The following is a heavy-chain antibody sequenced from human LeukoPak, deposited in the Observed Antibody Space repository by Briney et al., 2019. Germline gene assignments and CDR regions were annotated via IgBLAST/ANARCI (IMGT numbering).Heavy chain of an antibody. V-gene: IGHV1-69*06. CDR3: ARVRYGVDYDSSGPIGY. D-gene: IGHD3-22*01. J-gene: IGHJ4*02. CDR2: IISIFGTA. CDR1: GGTFSSYA. Sequence: SVKVSCKASGGTFSSYAISWVRQAPGQGLEWMGGIISIFGTANYAQKFQGRVTITADKSTSTAYMELSSLRSEDTAVYYCARVRYGVDYDSSGPIGYWGQGTLVTVSS.